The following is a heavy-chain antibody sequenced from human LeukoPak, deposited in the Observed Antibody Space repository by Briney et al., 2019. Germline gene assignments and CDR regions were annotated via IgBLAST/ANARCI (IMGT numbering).Heavy chain of an antibody. CDR2: ISSGGST. J-gene: IGHJ4*02. V-gene: IGHV3-23*01. CDR1: GFTFSIYA. Sequence: PGGSLRLSCAASGFTFSIYAMSWVRQAPGKGLEWVSAISSGGSTYYADSVKGRFTISRDNSKNTLYLQMNSLRAEDTAVYYCAKDDFVVVALFDYWDQGTLVTVSS. CDR3: AKDDFVVVALFDY. D-gene: IGHD2-15*01.